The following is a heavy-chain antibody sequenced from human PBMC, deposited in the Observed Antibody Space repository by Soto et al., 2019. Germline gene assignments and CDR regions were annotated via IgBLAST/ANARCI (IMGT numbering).Heavy chain of an antibody. CDR1: GFTFSSYS. V-gene: IGHV3-48*02. Sequence: EVQLVESGGDLVQPGGSLRLSCAASGFTFSSYSMNWVRQAPGKGLEWVSYISSSSSTIFYADSVKGRFTISRDNAKNSLYLHMNSLRDEDTAVYYCARDPGYSYGPPDYWGQGTLVTVSS. J-gene: IGHJ4*02. CDR2: ISSSSSTI. D-gene: IGHD5-18*01. CDR3: ARDPGYSYGPPDY.